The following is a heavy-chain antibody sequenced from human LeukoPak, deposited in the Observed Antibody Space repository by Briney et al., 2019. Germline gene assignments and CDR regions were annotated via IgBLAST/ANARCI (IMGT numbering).Heavy chain of an antibody. CDR3: ARGARPDY. D-gene: IGHD6-6*01. J-gene: IGHJ4*02. CDR1: GGSISSYY. CDR2: IYYSGSP. Sequence: SETLSLTCTVSGGSISSYYWSWIRQPPGKGLEWIGYIYYSGSPNYNPSLKSRVTISVDTSKNQFSLKLSSVTAADTAVYYCARGARPDYWGQGTLVTVSS. V-gene: IGHV4-59*01.